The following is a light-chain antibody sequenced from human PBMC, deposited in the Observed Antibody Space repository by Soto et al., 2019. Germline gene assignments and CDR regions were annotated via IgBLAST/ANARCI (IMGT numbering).Light chain of an antibody. V-gene: IGLV2-14*03. CDR1: SNDVGRSNY. CDR2: DVN. Sequence: QSALTQPAFVSRSPGQSITISCTGTSNDVGRSNYVSWYQHHPNNTPKLIIYDVNNRPSGVSDRFSGSKSGNTASLTISGLQAEDEADYYCSGYTSRATLVFGGGTKVTVL. J-gene: IGLJ2*01. CDR3: SGYTSRATLV.